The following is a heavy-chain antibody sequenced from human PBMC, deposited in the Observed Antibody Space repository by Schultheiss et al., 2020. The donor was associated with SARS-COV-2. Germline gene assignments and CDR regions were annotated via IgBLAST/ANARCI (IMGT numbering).Heavy chain of an antibody. CDR3: ARNWGDSGSYAFDP. D-gene: IGHD1-26*01. V-gene: IGHV1-2*04. Sequence: ASVKVSCKASGYTFTAYNVHWVRQAPGQGLEWMGWINPNSGNTNYAQKFQGWVTMTRDTSISTAYMELSSLRSEDTAVYYCARNWGDSGSYAFDPWGQGTLVTVSS. CDR2: INPNSGNT. CDR1: GYTFTAYN. J-gene: IGHJ5*02.